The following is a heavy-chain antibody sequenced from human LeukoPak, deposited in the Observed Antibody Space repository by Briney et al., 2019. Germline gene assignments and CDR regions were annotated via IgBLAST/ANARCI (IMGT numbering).Heavy chain of an antibody. Sequence: GGSLRLSCAASGFTFRTYEMNWVRRAPGKGLEWVSYISSSGITIYYADSVKGRFTISRDTVKNSLYLRLKTLRAEDTAVYYCARDAEQRGYFDYWGQGTLVTVSS. CDR2: ISSSGITI. J-gene: IGHJ4*02. CDR1: GFTFRTYE. CDR3: ARDAEQRGYFDY. V-gene: IGHV3-48*03. D-gene: IGHD6-25*01.